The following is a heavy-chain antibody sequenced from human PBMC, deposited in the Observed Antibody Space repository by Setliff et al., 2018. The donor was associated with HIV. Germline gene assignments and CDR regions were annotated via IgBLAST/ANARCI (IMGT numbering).Heavy chain of an antibody. V-gene: IGHV4-4*07. Sequence: PSETLSLTCIVSGGSISSYYWSWIRQPAGKGLEWIGRIYTSGSTNYNPSLKSRVTMSIDTSKNQFSLKLSSVTAADTAVYYCARGLSFYDPGGFDYWGQGTLVTVSS. CDR3: ARGLSFYDPGGFDY. D-gene: IGHD3-22*01. CDR1: GGSISSYY. J-gene: IGHJ4*02. CDR2: IYTSGST.